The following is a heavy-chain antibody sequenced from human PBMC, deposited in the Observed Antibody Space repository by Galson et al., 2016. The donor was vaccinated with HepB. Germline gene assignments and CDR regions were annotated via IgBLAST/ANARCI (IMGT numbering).Heavy chain of an antibody. CDR2: IIDTGIS. Sequence: SETLSLTCEIHDGSSTGHYWNWIRQPPGRGLEWIGEIIDTGISNYNPSLKTRLTISLDTSKTLLSLNLTSVTAADTAIYYCARGRRTKMTWHYLDPWGQGALVTVSP. J-gene: IGHJ5*02. CDR1: DGSSTGHY. V-gene: IGHV4-34*01. D-gene: IGHD2-21*02. CDR3: ARGRRTKMTWHYLDP.